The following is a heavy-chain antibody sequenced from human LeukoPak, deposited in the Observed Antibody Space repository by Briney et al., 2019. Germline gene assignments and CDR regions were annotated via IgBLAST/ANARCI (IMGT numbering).Heavy chain of an antibody. D-gene: IGHD3-10*01. CDR3: ARDSSRYGSGSYYKPFYYYYYYMDV. J-gene: IGHJ6*03. Sequence: SETLSLTCTVSGGSISSSSYYWGWIRQPPGKGLEWIGSIYYSGSTYYNPSLKSRVTISVDTSKNQFSLKLSSVTAADTAVYYCARDSSRYGSGSYYKPFYYYYYYMDVWGKGTTVTISS. V-gene: IGHV4-39*02. CDR1: GGSISSSSYY. CDR2: IYYSGST.